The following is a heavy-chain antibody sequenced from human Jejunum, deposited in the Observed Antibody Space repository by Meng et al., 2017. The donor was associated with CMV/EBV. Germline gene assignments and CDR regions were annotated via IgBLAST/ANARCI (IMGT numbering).Heavy chain of an antibody. CDR2: IYYSGST. D-gene: IGHD1-26*01. V-gene: IGHV4-39*07. CDR3: ARKVGATDYFDY. CDR1: GDSLISTSYY. J-gene: IGHJ4*02. Sequence: LALQESGPCLVKPSEPLALTCTVSGDSLISTSYYWGWNRQPPGKGLEWIGSIYYSGSTYYNPSLKSRVTISIDTSKNQFSLKLSSVTAADTAVYYCARKVGATDYFDYWGQGTLVTVSS.